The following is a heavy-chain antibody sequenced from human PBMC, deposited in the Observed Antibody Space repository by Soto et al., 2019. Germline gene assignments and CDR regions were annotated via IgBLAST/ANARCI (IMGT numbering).Heavy chain of an antibody. CDR3: ARKLVAGYYYYGMDV. CDR2: ISAYNGNT. Sequence: ASVKVSCKVSGYTFTSYGISWVRQAPGQGLEWMGWISAYNGNTNYAQKLQGRVTMTTDTYTSTAYMELRSLRSDDTAVYYCARKLVAGYYYYGMDVWGQGTTVTV. J-gene: IGHJ6*02. V-gene: IGHV1-18*04. D-gene: IGHD2-15*01. CDR1: GYTFTSYG.